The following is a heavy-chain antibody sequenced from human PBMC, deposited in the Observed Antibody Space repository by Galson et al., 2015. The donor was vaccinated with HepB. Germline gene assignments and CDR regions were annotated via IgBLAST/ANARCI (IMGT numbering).Heavy chain of an antibody. CDR2: ITGDGSSA. J-gene: IGHJ4*02. V-gene: IGHV3-74*01. Sequence: SLRLSCAASGFTFTTYRMHWVRQAPGKGPVWMSRITGDGSSADYADSVRGRFTISRDNAKNTLYLQMNSLRAEDTAVYYCARSEHRFDSWGPGTLVTVSS. CDR1: GFTFTTYR. CDR3: ARSEHRFDS.